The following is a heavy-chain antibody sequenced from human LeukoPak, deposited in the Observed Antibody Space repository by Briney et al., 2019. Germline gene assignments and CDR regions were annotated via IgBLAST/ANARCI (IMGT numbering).Heavy chain of an antibody. CDR3: ARDRGGTYSQFDS. CDR2: IYNSGST. CDR1: GGSISTYY. V-gene: IGHV4-59*01. J-gene: IGHJ5*01. Sequence: SETLSLTCTVSGGSISTYYWSWIRQPPGKRLEWIGYIYNSGSTNYNPSLKSRVTISLDTSKNQFSLKLSSVTAADTAVYYCARDRGGTYSQFDSWGQGTLVTVSS. D-gene: IGHD1-26*01.